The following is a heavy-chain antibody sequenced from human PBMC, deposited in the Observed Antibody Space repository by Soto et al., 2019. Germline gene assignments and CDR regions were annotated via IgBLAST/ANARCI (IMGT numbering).Heavy chain of an antibody. CDR3: ARAVAVAADFDY. CDR1: GYTFTGYA. CDR2: INAGNGNT. V-gene: IGHV1-3*05. J-gene: IGHJ4*02. D-gene: IGHD6-19*01. Sequence: QVQVVQSGAEEKKPGASVKVSCTASGYTFTGYAMHWVRQAPGQRPEWMGWINAGNGNTKYSQKFQGRVTITRDTSASTAYMELSSLRSEDTAVYYCARAVAVAADFDYWGQGTLVTVSS.